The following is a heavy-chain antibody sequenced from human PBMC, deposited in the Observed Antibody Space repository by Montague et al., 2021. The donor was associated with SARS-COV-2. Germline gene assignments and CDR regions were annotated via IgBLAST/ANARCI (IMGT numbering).Heavy chain of an antibody. Sequence: SETLSLTCAVYGGSFSGYYWSWIRQPPGKGLEWIGEINHSGSTNCNPSLKSRVTISVDTSKNQFSLKLSSVTAADTAVYYCARINRIIVGTTRFDYWGQGTLVTVSS. CDR1: GGSFSGYY. CDR2: INHSGST. J-gene: IGHJ4*02. CDR3: ARINRIIVGTTRFDY. D-gene: IGHD1-26*01. V-gene: IGHV4-34*01.